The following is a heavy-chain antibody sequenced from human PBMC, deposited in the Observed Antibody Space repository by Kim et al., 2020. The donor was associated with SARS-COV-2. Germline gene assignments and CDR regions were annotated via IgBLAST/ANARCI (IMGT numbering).Heavy chain of an antibody. D-gene: IGHD6-13*01. J-gene: IGHJ4*02. Sequence: YNPSLKRRVPITVETSKHQFSLKLSSVTAGDTAVYYCARGSVAAAGIVYWGQGTLVTVSS. CDR3: ARGSVAAAGIVY. V-gene: IGHV4-39*07.